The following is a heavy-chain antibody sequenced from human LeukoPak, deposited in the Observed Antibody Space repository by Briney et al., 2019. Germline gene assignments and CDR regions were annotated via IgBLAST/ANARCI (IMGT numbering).Heavy chain of an antibody. J-gene: IGHJ6*03. CDR1: GYTFTSYG. CDR2: ISVYNGNT. CDR3: ARDSSSSWLYYYYYYMDV. Sequence: ASVKVSCKASGYTFTSYGISWVRQAPGQGLEWMGWISVYNGNTNYAQKLQGRVTMTTDTSTSTAYMELRSLRSDDTAVYYCARDSSSSWLYYYYYYMDVWGKGTTVTVSS. V-gene: IGHV1-18*01. D-gene: IGHD6-13*01.